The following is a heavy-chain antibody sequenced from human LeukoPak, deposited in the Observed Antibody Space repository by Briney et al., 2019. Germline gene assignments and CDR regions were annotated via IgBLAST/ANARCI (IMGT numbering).Heavy chain of an antibody. D-gene: IGHD1-14*01. J-gene: IGHJ5*02. Sequence: SETLSLTCAVYGGSFSGYYWSWIRQPPGKGLEWIGEINHSGSTNYNPSLKSRVTISVDTSKNQFSLKLSSVTAEDTAVYYCARESGLIWFDPWGQGTLVTVSS. V-gene: IGHV4-34*01. CDR3: ARESGLIWFDP. CDR2: INHSGST. CDR1: GGSFSGYY.